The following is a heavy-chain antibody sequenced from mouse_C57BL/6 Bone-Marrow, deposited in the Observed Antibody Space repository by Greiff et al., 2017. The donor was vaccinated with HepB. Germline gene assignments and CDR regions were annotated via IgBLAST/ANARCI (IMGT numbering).Heavy chain of an antibody. Sequence: EVKLQQSGGGLVKPGGSLKLSCAASGFTFSDYGMHWVRQAPEKGLEWVAYISSGSSTIYYADTVKGRFTISRDNAKNTLFLQMTSLRSEDTAMYYCARGGHYGTYYFDYWGQGTTLTVSS. CDR3: ARGGHYGTYYFDY. CDR2: ISSGSSTI. CDR1: GFTFSDYG. J-gene: IGHJ2*01. D-gene: IGHD1-1*02. V-gene: IGHV5-17*01.